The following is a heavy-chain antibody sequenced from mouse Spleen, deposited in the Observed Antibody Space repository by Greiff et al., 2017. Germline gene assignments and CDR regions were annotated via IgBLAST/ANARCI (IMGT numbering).Heavy chain of an antibody. CDR3: ARWGYYGSSPLDY. J-gene: IGHJ2*01. CDR1: GFTIKNTY. D-gene: IGHD1-1*01. V-gene: IGHV14-3*01. CDR2: IDPANGNT. Sequence: EVQLQQSVAELVRPGASVKLSCTASGFTIKNTYMHWVKQRPEQGLEWIGRIDPANGNTKYAPKFQGKATITADTSSNTAYLQLSSLTSEDTAIYYCARWGYYGSSPLDYWGQGTTLTVSS.